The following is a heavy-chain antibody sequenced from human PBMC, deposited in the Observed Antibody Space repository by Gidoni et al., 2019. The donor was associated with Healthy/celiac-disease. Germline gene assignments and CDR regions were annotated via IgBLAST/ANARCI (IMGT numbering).Heavy chain of an antibody. CDR3: ARHIYYSSIDY. J-gene: IGHJ4*02. D-gene: IGHD3-10*01. CDR1: GGSISSSSYY. V-gene: IGHV4-39*01. Sequence: QLQLQESGPGLVKPSETLSLTCTVAGGSISSSSYYWGWIRQPPGKGLEWIGSIYYSGSTYYNPSLKSRVTISVDTSKNQFSLKLSSVTAADTAVYYCARHIYYSSIDYWGQGTLVTVSS. CDR2: IYYSGST.